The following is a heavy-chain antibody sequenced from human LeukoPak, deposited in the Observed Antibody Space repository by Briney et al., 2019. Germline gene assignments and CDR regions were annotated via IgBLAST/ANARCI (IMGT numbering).Heavy chain of an antibody. V-gene: IGHV3-9*01. Sequence: GGSLRLSCAASGFTFDDYAMHWVRQAPGKGLEWVSGISWNSGSIGYADSVKGRFTISRDNAKNSLYLQMNSLRAEDTALYYCAKGYYYGSGSYISYFDYWGQGTLVTVSS. D-gene: IGHD3-10*01. CDR2: ISWNSGSI. CDR3: AKGYYYGSGSYISYFDY. J-gene: IGHJ4*02. CDR1: GFTFDDYA.